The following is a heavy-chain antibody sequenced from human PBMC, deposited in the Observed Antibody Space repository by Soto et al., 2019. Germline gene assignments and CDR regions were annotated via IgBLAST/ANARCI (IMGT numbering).Heavy chain of an antibody. CDR1: GGSISSSSYY. Sequence: SETLSLTCTVSGGSISSSSYYWGWIRQPPGKGLEWIGSIYYSGSTYYNPSLKSRVTISVDTSKNQFSLKLSSVTAADTAVYYCARHPSMRGSIPDYWGQGTLVTVSS. J-gene: IGHJ4*02. CDR3: ARHPSMRGSIPDY. CDR2: IYYSGST. D-gene: IGHD2-8*01. V-gene: IGHV4-39*01.